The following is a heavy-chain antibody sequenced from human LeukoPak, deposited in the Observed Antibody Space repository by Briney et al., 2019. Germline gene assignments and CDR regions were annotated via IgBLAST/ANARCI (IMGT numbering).Heavy chain of an antibody. CDR3: ARASWISTADAVC. CDR2: IDEHGTTI. V-gene: IGHV3-74*01. CDR1: GFTFSRYW. Sequence: GESLRLSCAISGFTFSRYWMHWIRQAPGEGPVWVSRIDEHGTTIDYADSVRDRFTISRDDSRNTVYLQLNNLRVEDTAIYYCARASWISTADAVCWGQGTQVTVSS. D-gene: IGHD2-2*03. J-gene: IGHJ4*02.